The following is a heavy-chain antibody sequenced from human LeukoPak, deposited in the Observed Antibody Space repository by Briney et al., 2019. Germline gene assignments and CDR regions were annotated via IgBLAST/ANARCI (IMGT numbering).Heavy chain of an antibody. CDR2: INHSGST. J-gene: IGHJ5*02. D-gene: IGHD3-3*01. CDR3: ARGSITIFGVVIRPAFDP. V-gene: IGHV4-34*01. CDR1: GGSFSGYY. Sequence: SETLSLTCAVYGGSFSGYYWSWIRQPPGKGLEWIGEINHSGSTNYNPSLKSRVTISVDTSKNQFSLKLSSVTAADTAVYYCARGSITIFGVVIRPAFDPWGQGTLVTVSS.